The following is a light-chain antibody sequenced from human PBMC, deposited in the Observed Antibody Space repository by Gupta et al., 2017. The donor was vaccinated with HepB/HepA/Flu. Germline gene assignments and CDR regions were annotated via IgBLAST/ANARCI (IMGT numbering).Light chain of an antibody. V-gene: IGLV1-40*01. CDR2: GNI. Sequence: QSVLTQPPSVSGAPGQRVTISCTGSSSNIGAGYDVHWYQQLPGTAPNLLIYGNINRRSGVPGRFSGSNSGTSASLAITGLQAEEEADYYCQYYDNSQSGSYVFGTGTKVTVL. CDR1: SSNIGAGYD. J-gene: IGLJ1*01. CDR3: QYYDNSQSGSYV.